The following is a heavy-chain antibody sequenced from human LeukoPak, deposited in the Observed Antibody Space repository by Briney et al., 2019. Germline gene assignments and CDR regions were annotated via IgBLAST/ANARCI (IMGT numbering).Heavy chain of an antibody. CDR2: INHSGST. D-gene: IGHD6-13*01. CDR3: ARAPSFGSSWPRYYYYMDV. CDR1: GVSFSGYY. Sequence: SETLSLTCAVYGVSFSGYYWSWIRQPPGKGLEWIGEINHSGSTNYNPSLKSRVTISVDTSKNQFSLKLSSVTAADTAVYYCARAPSFGSSWPRYYYYMDVWGKGTTVTVSS. J-gene: IGHJ6*03. V-gene: IGHV4-34*01.